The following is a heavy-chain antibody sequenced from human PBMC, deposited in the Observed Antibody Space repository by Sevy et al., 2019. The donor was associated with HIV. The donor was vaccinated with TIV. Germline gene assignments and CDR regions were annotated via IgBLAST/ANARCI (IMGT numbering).Heavy chain of an antibody. CDR2: IYYSGTT. V-gene: IGHV4-31*03. J-gene: IGHJ6*02. CDR1: GGSISSGGYY. CDR3: ARWHDFWSGYYTGYYYGMDV. Sequence: SETLSLTCTVSGGSISSGGYYWTWIRQHPGKGLEWIGYIYYSGTTYYNPSLKSRVTISVDTSKNQFPLKLSSVTAADTAVYYCARWHDFWSGYYTGYYYGMDVWGQGTTVTVSS. D-gene: IGHD3-3*01.